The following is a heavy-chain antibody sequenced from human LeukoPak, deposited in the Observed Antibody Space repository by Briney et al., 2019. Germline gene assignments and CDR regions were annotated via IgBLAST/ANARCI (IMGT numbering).Heavy chain of an antibody. J-gene: IGHJ4*02. Sequence: ASVKVSCKASGGTFSSYGISWVRQAPGQGLEWMGWISAYNGNTNYAQKLQGRVTMTTDTSTSTAYMELRSLRSDDTAVYYCARGKLRGYCSGGSCWSPTDYWGQGTLVTVSS. CDR1: GGTFSSYG. CDR2: ISAYNGNT. D-gene: IGHD2-15*01. CDR3: ARGKLRGYCSGGSCWSPTDY. V-gene: IGHV1-18*01.